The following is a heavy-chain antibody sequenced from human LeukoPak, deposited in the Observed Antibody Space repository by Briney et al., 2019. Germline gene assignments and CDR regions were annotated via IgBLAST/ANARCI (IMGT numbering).Heavy chain of an antibody. Sequence: PGGSLRLSCAASRFPFSDYYMSWIRQAPGKGLEWVSYITSTGSVIYYADSVKGRFTISRDNAKNSLYLQMYSLRAEDTAVYYCAKTIYPYDILTGYYQFDYWGQGTLVTVSS. CDR3: AKTIYPYDILTGYYQFDY. J-gene: IGHJ4*02. D-gene: IGHD3-9*01. CDR1: RFPFSDYY. V-gene: IGHV3-11*01. CDR2: ITSTGSVI.